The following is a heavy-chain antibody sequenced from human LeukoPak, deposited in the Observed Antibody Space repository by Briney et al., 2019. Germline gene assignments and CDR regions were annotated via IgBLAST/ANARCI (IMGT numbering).Heavy chain of an antibody. J-gene: IGHJ4*02. CDR3: ARHPRYCSSTSCYFSY. V-gene: IGHV4-34*01. CDR2: INHSGST. Sequence: SETLSLTCAVYGGSFSGYYWSWIRQPPGKGLEWIGEINHSGSTNYNPSLKSRVTISVDTSKNQFSLKLSSVTAADTAVYYCARHPRYCSSTSCYFSYWGQGTLVTVSS. CDR1: GGSFSGYY. D-gene: IGHD2-2*01.